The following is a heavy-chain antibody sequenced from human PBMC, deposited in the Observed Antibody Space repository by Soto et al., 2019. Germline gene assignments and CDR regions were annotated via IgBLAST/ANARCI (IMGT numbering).Heavy chain of an antibody. Sequence: QVQLQESGPGLVKASETLSLVCSVSGGSVNRINYYWSWIRQPPGKGLAWIGYVYYSGDTNYNPSLKSRVTISVDTSKNQYSPKLSSVTAADTAVYYCARDGRMPTDLGGYYHFGMDVWGQGTPVTVSS. CDR3: ARDGRMPTDLGGYYHFGMDV. V-gene: IGHV4-61*01. CDR2: VYYSGDT. CDR1: GGSVNRINYY. J-gene: IGHJ6*02. D-gene: IGHD4-4*01.